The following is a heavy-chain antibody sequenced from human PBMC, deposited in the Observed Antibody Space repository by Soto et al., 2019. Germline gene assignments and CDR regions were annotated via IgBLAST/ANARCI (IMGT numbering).Heavy chain of an antibody. Sequence: PSETLSLTCNVSGGPISSAYFWGWIRQPPGKGLEWIATIFHTGGTYYNPSLKSRVTISVDTSNNQFSLRLNSVTAADTALYFCARTWLAGGTPADAFDIWGQGTMVTVSS. CDR2: IFHTGGT. J-gene: IGHJ3*02. V-gene: IGHV4-38-2*02. D-gene: IGHD2-15*01. CDR3: ARTWLAGGTPADAFDI. CDR1: GGPISSAYF.